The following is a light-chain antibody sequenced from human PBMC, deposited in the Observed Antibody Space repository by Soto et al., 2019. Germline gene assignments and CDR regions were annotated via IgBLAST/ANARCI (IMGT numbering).Light chain of an antibody. V-gene: IGKV3-20*01. J-gene: IGKJ5*01. CDR2: GES. Sequence: EIVLPPSSSNLSLSPVEIAPLYSSASQSVSSSYLAWYQQKPGQAPRILIYGESSRATGIQDRFSGSGSGTDFTLTISRLEPEDFVVYYRKQYGSYINVGHGTRVELK. CDR1: QSVSSSY. CDR3: KQYGSYIN.